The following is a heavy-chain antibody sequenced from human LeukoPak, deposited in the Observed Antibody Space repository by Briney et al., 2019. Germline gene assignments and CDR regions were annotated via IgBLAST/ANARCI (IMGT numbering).Heavy chain of an antibody. V-gene: IGHV1-46*01. CDR2: INPSGGST. Sequence: GASVKVSCKASGYTFTSYYMHWVRQAPGQGLEWMGIINPSGGSTSYAQKFQGRVTMTRDTSISTAYMELSRLGSDDTAVYYCARSRIVVVPAARFDPWGQGTLVTVSS. CDR3: ARSRIVVVPAARFDP. CDR1: GYTFTSYY. D-gene: IGHD2-2*01. J-gene: IGHJ5*02.